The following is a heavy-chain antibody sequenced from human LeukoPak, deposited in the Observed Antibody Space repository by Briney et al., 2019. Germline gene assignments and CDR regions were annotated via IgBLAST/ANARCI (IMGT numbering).Heavy chain of an antibody. CDR1: GGSISSYY. Sequence: SETLSLTCTVSGGSISSYYWSWIRQPAGKGLEWIGRIYTSGSTNYNPSLKSRVTMSVDTSKNQFSLNLSSVTAADTAVYSCGEERSSWYYFGYWGQGTLVTVSS. J-gene: IGHJ4*01. V-gene: IGHV4-4*07. CDR2: IYTSGST. CDR3: GEERSSWYYFGY. D-gene: IGHD6-13*01.